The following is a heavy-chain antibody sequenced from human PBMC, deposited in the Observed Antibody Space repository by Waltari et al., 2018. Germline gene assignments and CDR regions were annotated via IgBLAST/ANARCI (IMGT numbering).Heavy chain of an antibody. CDR2: IRNRVYGGTT. CDR3: TRDLASTYGDALDY. V-gene: IGHV3-49*04. Sequence: LIESGGGLVLPALPLRLYCRVSGFTFRDYGMIWVRQGPGKGREWVGFIRNRVYGGTTEYAASVRGRFSISRDDSKGIVNLQMNSLKTEYTAVYYCTRDLASTYGDALDYWGQGVLVTVSS. D-gene: IGHD4-17*01. J-gene: IGHJ4*02. CDR1: GFTFRDYG.